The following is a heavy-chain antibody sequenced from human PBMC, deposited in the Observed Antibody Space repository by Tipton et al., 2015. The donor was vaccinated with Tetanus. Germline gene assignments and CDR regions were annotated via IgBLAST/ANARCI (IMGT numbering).Heavy chain of an antibody. J-gene: IGHJ4*02. CDR3: TTSGIVGSVYRVGC. V-gene: IGHV3-15*07. CDR1: GLFFKNAW. Sequence: SLRLSCATSGLFFKNAWMNWVRQAPAKGLEWVGRVKNKADGGTTDYSARVKDRFSISRVDSKDTLFLQMNSLKTEDTAVFFCTTSGIVGSVYRVGCWGRGSLVVVSS. D-gene: IGHD1-26*01. CDR2: VKNKADGGTT.